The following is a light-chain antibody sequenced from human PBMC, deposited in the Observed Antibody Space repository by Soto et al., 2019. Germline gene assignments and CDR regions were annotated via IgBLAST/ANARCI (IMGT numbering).Light chain of an antibody. J-gene: IGKJ1*01. CDR1: RDISGW. CDR2: KES. V-gene: IGKV1-5*03. CDR3: QQYFTYST. Sequence: DIQMTQSPSTLSASVGDRVTITCRASRDISGWLAWYQQKPGQAPKLLIYKESNLESGVPSRFSGSGSGTEFTLTISSLQPDDFATYYCQQYFTYSTFGQGTKVEIK.